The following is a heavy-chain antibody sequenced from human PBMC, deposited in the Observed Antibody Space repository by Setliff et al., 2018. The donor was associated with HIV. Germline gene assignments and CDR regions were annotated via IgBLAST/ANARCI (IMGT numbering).Heavy chain of an antibody. J-gene: IGHJ4*02. D-gene: IGHD2-15*01. V-gene: IGHV1-2*06. CDR3: ARDLIRITPHGDLPF. CDR1: GYTFTDYY. CDR2: INPKSGVT. Sequence: ASVKVSCPASGYTFTDYYIHWVRQAPGHGLEWVGRINPKSGVTSYAQNFQARVTMTRDTSSTTAYMELSTLRSDDTALYYCARDLIRITPHGDLPFWGQGTLVTVSS.